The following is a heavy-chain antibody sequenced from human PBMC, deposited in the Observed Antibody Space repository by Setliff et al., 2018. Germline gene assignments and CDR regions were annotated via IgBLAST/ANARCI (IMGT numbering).Heavy chain of an antibody. CDR3: ARSSIRCYYACNYNYMDV. D-gene: IGHD2-2*01. J-gene: IGHJ6*03. CDR2: INTNSGNP. V-gene: IGHV7-4-1*02. Sequence: ASVKVSCKASGYTITNFALNWVRQAPGQGPEWMGWINTNSGNPTYAQGFTGRFVFSLDTSVSTAYLQISSLKAEDTAIYYCARSSIRCYYACNYNYMDVWGKGTTVTVSS. CDR1: GYTITNFA.